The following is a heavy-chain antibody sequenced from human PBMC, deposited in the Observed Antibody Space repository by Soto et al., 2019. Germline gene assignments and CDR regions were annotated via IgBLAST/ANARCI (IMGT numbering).Heavy chain of an antibody. Sequence: QVQLVQSGAEVKKPGASVKVSCKASGYTFTSHGISWVRQAPGQGLEWVGWISAYNGDTNYAQKLQGRVTVTTDTSTSTAYMELRSLRSEDTAVYYCARMVRGSNIDYYHYMDVWGKGTTVTVSS. J-gene: IGHJ6*03. CDR2: ISAYNGDT. CDR1: GYTFTSHG. V-gene: IGHV1-18*01. CDR3: ARMVRGSNIDYYHYMDV. D-gene: IGHD3-10*01.